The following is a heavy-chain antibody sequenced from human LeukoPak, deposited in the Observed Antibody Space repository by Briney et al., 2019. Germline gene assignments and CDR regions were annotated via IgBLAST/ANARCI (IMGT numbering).Heavy chain of an antibody. Sequence: PSQTLSLTCTVSGGSISSGDYYWSWIRQPPGKGLEWIGYIYYSGSTYYNPSHKSRVTISVDTSKNQFSLKLSSVTAADTAVYYCARTTTVTTLFDYWGQGTLVTVSS. CDR1: GGSISSGDYY. J-gene: IGHJ4*02. CDR3: ARTTTVTTLFDY. V-gene: IGHV4-30-4*01. D-gene: IGHD4-17*01. CDR2: IYYSGST.